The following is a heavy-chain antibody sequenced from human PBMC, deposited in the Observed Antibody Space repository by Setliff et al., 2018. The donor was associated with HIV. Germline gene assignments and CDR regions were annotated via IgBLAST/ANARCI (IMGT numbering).Heavy chain of an antibody. CDR1: GGSISSYY. J-gene: IGHJ6*03. V-gene: IGHV4-4*07. CDR2: IYTSGST. D-gene: IGHD3-16*01. CDR3: ARGGTTYYYYYYYMDV. Sequence: SETLSLTCTVSGGSISSYYWSWIRQPAGKGLGWIGRIYTSGSTNYNPSLKSRVTMSVDTSKNQFSLKLSSVTAADTAVYYCARGGTTYYYYYYYMDVWGKGTTVTVSS.